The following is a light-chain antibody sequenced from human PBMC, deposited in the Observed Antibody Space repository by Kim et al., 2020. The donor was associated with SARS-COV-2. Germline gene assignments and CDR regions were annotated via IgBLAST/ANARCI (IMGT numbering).Light chain of an antibody. CDR3: ASYTSVTTSLV. CDR1: NSDVGTYDY. V-gene: IGLV2-14*03. Sequence: QSIPSSCTRANSDVGTYDYVYWYQHHPGHVPKLIIYDVDKRPSGVSDRFSGSNSGNTASLTISGLQAEDEATYYCASYTSVTTSLVFGGGTQLTVL. J-gene: IGLJ3*02. CDR2: DVD.